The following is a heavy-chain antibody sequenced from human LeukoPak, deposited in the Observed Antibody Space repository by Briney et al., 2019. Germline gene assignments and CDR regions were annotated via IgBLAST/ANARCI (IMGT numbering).Heavy chain of an antibody. CDR1: GYTFTSYG. D-gene: IGHD1-7*01. J-gene: IGHJ6*03. Sequence: ASVKVSCKASGYTFTSYGISWVRQAPGQGLEWMGIINPSGGSTSYAQKFQGRVTMTRDMSTSTVYMELSSLRSEDTAVYYCARQNWNYVKYYYYYMDVWGKGTTVTVSS. CDR3: ARQNWNYVKYYYYYMDV. V-gene: IGHV1-46*01. CDR2: INPSGGST.